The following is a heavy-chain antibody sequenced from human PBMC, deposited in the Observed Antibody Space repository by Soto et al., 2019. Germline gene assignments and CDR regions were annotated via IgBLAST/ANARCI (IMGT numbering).Heavy chain of an antibody. D-gene: IGHD6-19*01. CDR1: GFTFSSYW. CDR3: ARGARRGAVAGTAPFDI. CDR2: IKQDGSEK. V-gene: IGHV3-7*05. J-gene: IGHJ3*02. Sequence: SGGSLRLSCAASGFTFSSYWMSWVRQTPGKGLEWVANIKQDGSEKYYVDSVKGRFTISRDNAKNSLYLQMNSLRAEDTAVYYCARGARRGAVAGTAPFDIWGQGTMVTVSS.